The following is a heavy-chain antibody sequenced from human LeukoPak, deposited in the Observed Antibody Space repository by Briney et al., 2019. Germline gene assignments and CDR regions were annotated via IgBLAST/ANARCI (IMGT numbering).Heavy chain of an antibody. D-gene: IGHD2-21*02. CDR1: GGSISSGGYY. Sequence: SQTLSLTCTVSGGSISSGGYYWSWIRQHPGKGLQWIGYIYYSGSTYYNPSLKSRVTISVDTSKNQFSLKLSSVTAADTAVYYCARVAARKFMYCGGDCYSNWGQGTLVTVSS. J-gene: IGHJ4*02. CDR3: ARVAARKFMYCGGDCYSN. CDR2: IYYSGST. V-gene: IGHV4-31*03.